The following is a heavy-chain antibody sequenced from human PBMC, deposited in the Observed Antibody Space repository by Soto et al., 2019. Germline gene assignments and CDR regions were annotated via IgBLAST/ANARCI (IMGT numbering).Heavy chain of an antibody. Sequence: ASVKVSCKASGYTFTSYGISWVRQAPGQGLEWMGWISAYNGNTNYAQKLQGRVTMTTDTSTSTAYMELRSLRSDDTAVYYCARVPPPLTIFGVVIKNYCGLDVWGQGTTVTVSS. CDR2: ISAYNGNT. CDR3: ARVPPPLTIFGVVIKNYCGLDV. J-gene: IGHJ6*02. CDR1: GYTFTSYG. V-gene: IGHV1-18*01. D-gene: IGHD3-3*01.